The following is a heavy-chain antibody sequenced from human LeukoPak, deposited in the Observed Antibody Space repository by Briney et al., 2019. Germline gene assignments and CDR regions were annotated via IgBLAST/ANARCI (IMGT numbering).Heavy chain of an antibody. J-gene: IGHJ4*02. Sequence: GGSLRLSCAASGFTFSRYAMSWVRQAPGKGLEWVSVISGSGANTYYADSVKGRFTISRDNSKNTLYLQMNSLRAEDTAVFFCAKSLTTVKRGNFDSWGQGTLVTVSS. CDR3: AKSLTTVKRGNFDS. CDR1: GFTFSRYA. CDR2: ISGSGANT. V-gene: IGHV3-23*01. D-gene: IGHD4-17*01.